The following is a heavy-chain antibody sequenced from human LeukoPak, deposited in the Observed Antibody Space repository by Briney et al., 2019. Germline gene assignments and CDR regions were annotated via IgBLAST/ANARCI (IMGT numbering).Heavy chain of an antibody. J-gene: IGHJ4*02. Sequence: SQTLSLTCTVSGGSISSSSYYWGWIRQPPGKGLEWIGSIYYSGSTYYNPSLKSRVTISVDTSKNQFSLKLSSVTAADTAVYYCASSSGYYYDYWGQGTLVTVSS. V-gene: IGHV4-39*07. D-gene: IGHD3-22*01. CDR1: GGSISSSSYY. CDR2: IYYSGST. CDR3: ASSSGYYYDY.